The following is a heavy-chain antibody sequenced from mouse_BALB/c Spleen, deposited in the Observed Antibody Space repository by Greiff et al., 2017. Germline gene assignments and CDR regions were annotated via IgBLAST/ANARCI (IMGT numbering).Heavy chain of an antibody. Sequence: VQLQQSGAELVKPGASVKLSCTASGFNIKHTYMHWVKQRPEQGLEWIGRIDPANGNTKYDPKFQGKATITADTSSNTAYLQLSSLTSEDTAVYYCARSGASTGTLDYWGQGTSVTVSS. CDR3: ARSGASTGTLDY. J-gene: IGHJ4*01. CDR1: GFNIKHTY. CDR2: IDPANGNT. V-gene: IGHV14-3*02. D-gene: IGHD4-1*02.